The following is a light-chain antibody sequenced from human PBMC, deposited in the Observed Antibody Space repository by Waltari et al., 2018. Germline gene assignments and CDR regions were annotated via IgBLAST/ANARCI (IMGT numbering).Light chain of an antibody. CDR2: EVS. J-gene: IGLJ3*02. CDR3: CSYAGRNSWV. V-gene: IGLV2-23*02. CDR1: SSDVGFYNL. Sequence: QSALTQPASVSGSPGQSITISCTGTSSDVGFYNLVSWYQHNTGKAPELVVYEVSSLPSGVSNRFSGSKSGNTASLTSSGLQAEDEADYSCCSYAGRNSWVFGGGTKLTVL.